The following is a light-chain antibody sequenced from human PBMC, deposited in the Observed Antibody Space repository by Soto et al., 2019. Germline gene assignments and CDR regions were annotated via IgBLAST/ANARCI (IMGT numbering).Light chain of an antibody. Sequence: DIQMTQSPSTLSASVGDRVTITCRASQSISSWLAWFHQKPGKAPELLIYDASSLESGVPSRFSGSGSGTEFTLSISSLQPDDFAVYYCQQRSNWLTFGGGTKVEIK. CDR2: DAS. CDR3: QQRSNWLT. CDR1: QSISSW. J-gene: IGKJ4*01. V-gene: IGKV1-5*01.